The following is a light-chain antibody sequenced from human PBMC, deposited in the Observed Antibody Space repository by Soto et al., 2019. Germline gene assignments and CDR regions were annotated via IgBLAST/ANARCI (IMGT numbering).Light chain of an antibody. CDR2: GAS. CDR1: QSVSSN. V-gene: IGKV3-15*01. J-gene: IGKJ5*01. CDR3: PVSNKRLRP. Sequence: IVLKLSLVTLSFQKVERATLSCRSSQSVSSNHLSWYQQKPGQAPRLLIYGASTRATGIPARFSGSGSGTEFTLTISSLQSEDFVVYYCPVSNKRLRPFGQ.